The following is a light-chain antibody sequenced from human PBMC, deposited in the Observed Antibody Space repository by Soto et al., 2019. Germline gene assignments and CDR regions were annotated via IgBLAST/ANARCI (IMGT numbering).Light chain of an antibody. V-gene: IGKV1-39*01. CDR2: AAS. Sequence: DIQMTQSPSSLSASVGDRVTITCRASQSISSYLNWYQQKPGKAPKLLIYAASSLQSGVPSRFSGSGSGTDFTLTISSLQHEDFATYYCQQGEALGHGTQVESK. CDR1: QSISSY. J-gene: IGKJ1*01. CDR3: QQGEA.